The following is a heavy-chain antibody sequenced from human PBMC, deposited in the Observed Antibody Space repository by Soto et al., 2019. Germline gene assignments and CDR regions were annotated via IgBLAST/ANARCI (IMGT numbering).Heavy chain of an antibody. CDR3: ARISSGEDEDVYYYYYYGMDV. CDR1: GYSFTSYW. CDR2: IYPGDSDT. J-gene: IGHJ6*02. D-gene: IGHD6-19*01. V-gene: IGHV5-51*03. Sequence: EVQLVQSGAEVKKPGESLKISCKGSGYSFTSYWIGWVRQMPGKGLEWMGIIYPGDSDTRYSPSFQGQVTISADKSISTAYLQWSSLKASDTAMYYCARISSGEDEDVYYYYYYGMDVWGQGTTVTVSS.